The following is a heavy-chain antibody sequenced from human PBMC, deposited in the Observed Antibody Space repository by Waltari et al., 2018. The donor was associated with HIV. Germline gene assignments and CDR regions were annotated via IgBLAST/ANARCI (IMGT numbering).Heavy chain of an antibody. Sequence: QAQLVESGGGVGQHGRSLRPSCEASGFAFSTSGMSSGRRAPGEGGGGVGLIWCEGWKEDYGEAGKGLFTISRDNAKRRVSLQMTSLRADEKGIHDCAGGGRAFGVVTGAPLGGDVWGQGTTVTVSS. CDR1: GFAFSTSG. J-gene: IGHJ6*02. V-gene: IGHV3-33*01. D-gene: IGHD3-3*01. CDR2: IWCEGWKE. CDR3: AGGGRAFGVVTGAPLGGDV.